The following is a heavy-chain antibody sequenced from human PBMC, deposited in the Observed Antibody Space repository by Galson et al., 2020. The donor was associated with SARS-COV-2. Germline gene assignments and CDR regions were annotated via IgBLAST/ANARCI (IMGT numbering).Heavy chain of an antibody. CDR3: ARVKGPDCSSTSCYWYYYYYYIDV. CDR2: IYHSGST. Sequence: SETLSLTCTVSGYSISSGYYWGWIRQPPGKGLEWIGSIYHSGSTYYNPSLKSRVTISVDTSKNQFSLKLSSVTAADTAVYYCARVKGPDCSSTSCYWYYYYYYIDVWGKGTTVTVSS. J-gene: IGHJ6*03. V-gene: IGHV4-38-2*02. CDR1: GYSISSGYY. D-gene: IGHD2-2*01.